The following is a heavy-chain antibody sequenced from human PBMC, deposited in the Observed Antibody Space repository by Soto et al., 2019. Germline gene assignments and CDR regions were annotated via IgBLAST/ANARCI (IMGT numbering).Heavy chain of an antibody. CDR3: ARDRNDYGDYVGWFDP. Sequence: ASVKVSCKASGYTFTDYYMHWVRQAPGQGLEWMGWISPNSGGTNYAQKFQGRVTMTRDTSISTAYMELSRLRSDDTAVYYCARDRNDYGDYVGWFDPWGQGTLVTVSS. D-gene: IGHD4-17*01. CDR1: GYTFTDYY. V-gene: IGHV1-2*02. CDR2: ISPNSGGT. J-gene: IGHJ5*02.